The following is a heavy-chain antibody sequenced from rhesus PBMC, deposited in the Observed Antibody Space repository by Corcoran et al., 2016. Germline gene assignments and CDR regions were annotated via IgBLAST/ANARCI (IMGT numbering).Heavy chain of an antibody. CDR2: IYGTTGTT. J-gene: IGHJ4*01. D-gene: IGHD1-44*02. CDR1: GGSIRGNY. CDR3: ARGSGASGLDY. Sequence: QVQLQESGPGLVKPSATLSLTCAVSGGSIRGNYWGWLRQTPGKGLEWIGSIYGTTGTTNSNPSLASRVTISIDTSKNQISLKLGSVTAADTAVYYCARGSGASGLDYWGQGHLVTVSS. V-gene: IGHV4-147*01.